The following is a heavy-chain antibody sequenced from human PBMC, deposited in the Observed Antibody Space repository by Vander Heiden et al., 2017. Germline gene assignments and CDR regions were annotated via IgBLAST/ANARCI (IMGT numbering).Heavy chain of an antibody. Sequence: QVQLVESGGGVVQPGRSLRLSCAGSGFTLSSYGMHWVRQAPGKGLEWVAVISHDGSNEDDADSVKGRFTISRDNFKNTLYMQMNRMRAEDTAVYYCARDRTGDYFDYWGQGTLVTVYS. CDR3: ARDRTGDYFDY. J-gene: IGHJ4*02. CDR1: GFTLSSYG. CDR2: ISHDGSNE. V-gene: IGHV3-30-3*01.